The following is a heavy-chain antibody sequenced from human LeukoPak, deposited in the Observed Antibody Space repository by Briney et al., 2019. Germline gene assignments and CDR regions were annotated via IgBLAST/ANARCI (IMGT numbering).Heavy chain of an antibody. Sequence: GGSLRLSCAASGFTFSSYAMSWVRQAPGKGLEWVSAISGSGGSTYYADSVKGRFTISRDNSKNTLYLQMNSLRAKDTAVYYCAKDSTAGSYYYYYMDVWGKGTTVTVSS. CDR1: GFTFSSYA. CDR3: AKDSTAGSYYYYYMDV. D-gene: IGHD4-17*01. J-gene: IGHJ6*03. CDR2: ISGSGGST. V-gene: IGHV3-23*01.